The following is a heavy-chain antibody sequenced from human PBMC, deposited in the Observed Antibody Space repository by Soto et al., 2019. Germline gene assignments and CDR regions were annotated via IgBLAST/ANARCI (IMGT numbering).Heavy chain of an antibody. CDR2: IVVGSGNT. CDR1: GFTFTSSA. D-gene: IGHD3-22*01. V-gene: IGHV1-58*01. J-gene: IGHJ4*02. Sequence: SVKVSCKASGFTFTSSAVQWLRQARGQRLEWIGWIVVGSGNTNYAQKFQERVTITRDMSTSTAYMELSSLRSEDTAVYYCAADRDSSGYYPYWGQGTLVTVSP. CDR3: AADRDSSGYYPY.